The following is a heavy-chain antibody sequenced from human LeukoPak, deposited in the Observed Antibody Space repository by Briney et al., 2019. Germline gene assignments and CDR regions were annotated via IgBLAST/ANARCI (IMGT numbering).Heavy chain of an antibody. V-gene: IGHV1-8*03. Sequence: ASVTVSCTASGYTFTSYDINWVRQAPGQGLEGMGWMNPNSGNTDYAQTFQGRVTITRNTSISTAYMQLSSLRSEDTAVYYCARDVGEVVTAIPYYYYYFMDGGGKGTTVAVS. CDR1: GYTFTSYD. CDR3: ARDVGEVVTAIPYYYYYFMDG. D-gene: IGHD2-21*02. J-gene: IGHJ6*03. CDR2: MNPNSGNT.